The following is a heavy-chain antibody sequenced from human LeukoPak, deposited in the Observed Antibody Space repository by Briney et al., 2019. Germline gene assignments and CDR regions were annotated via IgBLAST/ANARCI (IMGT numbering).Heavy chain of an antibody. V-gene: IGHV4-59*01. J-gene: IGHJ4*02. CDR2: IYYSGST. D-gene: IGHD4-17*01. Sequence: SETLSLTCTVAGGSIRSYYWSWIRQPPGKGLEWIGYIYYSGSTNYNPSLKSRVSISVDTSKNQFSLKLSSVTAADTAVYYCARTGSTVTMLYPFDHWGQGTLVTVSS. CDR1: GGSIRSYY. CDR3: ARTGSTVTMLYPFDH.